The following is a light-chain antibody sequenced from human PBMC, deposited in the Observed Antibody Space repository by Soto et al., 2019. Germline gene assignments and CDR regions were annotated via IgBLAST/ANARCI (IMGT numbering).Light chain of an antibody. CDR2: AAS. CDR1: QSISSH. J-gene: IGKJ2*01. V-gene: IGKV1-39*01. CDR3: QQSYSTPYT. Sequence: DIQMTQSPSSLSASVGDRVTIACRASQSISSHLHWFQQKPGKAPMLLIYAASSLQGGVPSRFSGSGSGTDFTLTISSLQPEDFATYYCQQSYSTPYTFGQGTKLAIK.